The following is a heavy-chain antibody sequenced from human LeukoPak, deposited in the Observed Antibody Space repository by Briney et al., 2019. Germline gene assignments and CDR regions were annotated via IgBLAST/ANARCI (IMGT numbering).Heavy chain of an antibody. CDR1: GFTRSRYA. V-gene: IGHV3-23*01. D-gene: IGHD3-16*01. CDR2: ISGSGGST. CDR3: ANGGDYFDY. Sequence: GGSLRLSCAASGFTRSRYAMSWVRQAPGKGLEWVSAISGSGGSTYYADSVKGRFTISRDNSKNTLYLQMNSLRAEDTAVCYCANGGDYFDYWGQGTLVTVSS. J-gene: IGHJ4*02.